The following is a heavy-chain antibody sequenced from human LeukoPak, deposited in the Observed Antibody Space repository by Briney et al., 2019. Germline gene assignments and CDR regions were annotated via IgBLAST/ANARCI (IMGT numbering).Heavy chain of an antibody. V-gene: IGHV1-18*01. CDR2: ISPYNGNT. Sequence: ASVKVSCKASGYTFTNYGIDWLRQAPGQGLERMGWISPYNGNTDYAQKFQGRVTMTTDTSTSTAHMELGSLRSDDTAMYYCTILDLEKGFDYWGQGTLVTVSS. J-gene: IGHJ4*02. CDR1: GYTFTNYG. CDR3: TILDLEKGFDY. D-gene: IGHD2-21*01.